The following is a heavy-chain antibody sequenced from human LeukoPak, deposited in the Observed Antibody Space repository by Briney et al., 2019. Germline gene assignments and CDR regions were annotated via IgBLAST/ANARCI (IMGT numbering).Heavy chain of an antibody. Sequence: GASVKVSCKASGYTFTSYCMNWVRQAPGQGLEWMGCINANGGNTSYAQKFQGRVTMTTDTSTRTAYMALRSMRSDDTAVYYSGRDTRIAVAGTARALDIWGEGTIVTVSP. CDR1: GYTFTSYC. J-gene: IGHJ3*02. CDR3: GRDTRIAVAGTARALDI. V-gene: IGHV1-18*01. CDR2: INANGGNT. D-gene: IGHD6-19*01.